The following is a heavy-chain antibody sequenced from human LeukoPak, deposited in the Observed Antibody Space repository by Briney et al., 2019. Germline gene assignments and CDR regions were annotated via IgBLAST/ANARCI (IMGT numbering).Heavy chain of an antibody. J-gene: IGHJ4*02. D-gene: IGHD2-15*01. Sequence: GGSLRLSCAASGFTFSSYAMHWVRQAPGKGLEWVAIISYDGSNKYYADSVKGRFTISRSRDNSKNTLYLQMNSLRAEDTAVYYCARDRIDGACFDYWGQGTLVTVSS. CDR1: GFTFSSYA. CDR3: ARDRIDGACFDY. CDR2: ISYDGSNK. V-gene: IGHV3-30*04.